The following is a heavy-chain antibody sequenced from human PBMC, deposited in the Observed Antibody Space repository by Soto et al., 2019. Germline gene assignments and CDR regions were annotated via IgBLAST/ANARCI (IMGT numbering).Heavy chain of an antibody. CDR3: ARATEGYYGMDV. V-gene: IGHV4-31*03. D-gene: IGHD5-12*01. Sequence: PSETLSLTCTVSGGSISSGGYYWSWIRQHPGKGLEWIGYIYYSGSTYYNPSLKSRVTISVDTSKNQFSLKLSSVTAADTAVYYCARATEGYYGMDVWGQGATVTVSS. CDR2: IYYSGST. J-gene: IGHJ6*02. CDR1: GGSISSGGYY.